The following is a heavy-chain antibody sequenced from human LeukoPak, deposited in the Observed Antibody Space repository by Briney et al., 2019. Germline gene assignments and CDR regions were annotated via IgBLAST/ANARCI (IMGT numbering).Heavy chain of an antibody. Sequence: GRSLRLSCAASGFTFSSYAMHWVRQAPGKGLEWVAVISYDGSNKYYADSVKGRFTISRDNSKNTLYLQMNSLRAEDTAVYYCARQGSGWYGLDYWGQGTLVTVSS. CDR2: ISYDGSNK. CDR1: GFTFSSYA. D-gene: IGHD6-19*01. J-gene: IGHJ4*02. V-gene: IGHV3-30-3*01. CDR3: ARQGSGWYGLDY.